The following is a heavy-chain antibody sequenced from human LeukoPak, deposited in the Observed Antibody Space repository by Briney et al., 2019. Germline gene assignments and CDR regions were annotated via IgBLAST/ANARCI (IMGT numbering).Heavy chain of an antibody. CDR3: ARGPEYSSSSGSPKYYYYMDV. V-gene: IGHV4-34*01. D-gene: IGHD6-6*01. CDR1: GGSFSGYY. CDR2: INHSGST. Sequence: SETLSLTCAVYGGSFSGYYWSWIRQPPGKGLEWIGEINHSGSTNYNPSLKSRVTISVDTSKNQFSLKLSSVTAAGTAVYYCARGPEYSSSSGSPKYYYYMDVWGKGTTVTVSS. J-gene: IGHJ6*03.